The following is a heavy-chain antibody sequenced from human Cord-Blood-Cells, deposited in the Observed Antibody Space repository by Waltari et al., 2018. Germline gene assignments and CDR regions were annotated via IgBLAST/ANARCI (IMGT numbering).Heavy chain of an antibody. Sequence: EVQLLESGGGLVQPGGSLRLSCAASGFTFSSSALSWVRQAPGTGLEWVSAISGSGGSTYYADSVKGRFTISRDNSKNTLYLQMNSLRAEDTAVYYCAKAGIVVVPAAIYFDYWGQGTLVTVSS. CDR2: ISGSGGST. CDR1: GFTFSSSA. V-gene: IGHV3-23*01. D-gene: IGHD2-2*02. CDR3: AKAGIVVVPAAIYFDY. J-gene: IGHJ4*02.